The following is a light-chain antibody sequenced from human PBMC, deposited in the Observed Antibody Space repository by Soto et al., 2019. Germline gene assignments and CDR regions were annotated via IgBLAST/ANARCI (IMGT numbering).Light chain of an antibody. CDR3: ATWDDSLNLLYV. CDR2: LNS. Sequence: QSVLTQSPSASGSPGQSVTISCTGTSSDIGGYNSVSWYQQLPGMAPKLLIYLNSRRPSGVPDRFSGSKSGTSASLAISGLQSEDEAEYYCATWDDSLNLLYVFGTGTKVTVL. J-gene: IGLJ1*01. CDR1: SSDIGGYNS. V-gene: IGLV1-44*01.